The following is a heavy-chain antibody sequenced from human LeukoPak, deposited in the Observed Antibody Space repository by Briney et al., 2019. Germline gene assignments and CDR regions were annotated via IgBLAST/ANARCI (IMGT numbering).Heavy chain of an antibody. J-gene: IGHJ4*02. CDR1: GCTFTSYG. CDR2: ISAYNGNT. V-gene: IGHV1-18*01. CDR3: ARLGYCSSTSCPKGSFDY. Sequence: ASVKVSCKASGCTFTSYGISWVRQAPGQGLEWMGWISAYNGNTNYAQKLQGRVTMTTDTSTSTAYMELRSLRSDDTAVYYCARLGYCSSTSCPKGSFDYWGQGTLVTVSS. D-gene: IGHD2-2*01.